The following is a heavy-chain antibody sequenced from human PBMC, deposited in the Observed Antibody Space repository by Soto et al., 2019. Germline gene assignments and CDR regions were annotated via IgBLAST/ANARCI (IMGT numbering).Heavy chain of an antibody. Sequence: ASVKVSCKASGYTFTGYYMHWVRQAPGQGLEWMGWINPNSGGTNYAQKFQGRVTMTRDTSISTAYMELSRLRSDDTAVYYCARASDSRDAFDIWCQGTMVTVSS. CDR3: ARASDSRDAFDI. V-gene: IGHV1-2*02. CDR1: GYTFTGYY. J-gene: IGHJ3*02. CDR2: INPNSGGT. D-gene: IGHD3-22*01.